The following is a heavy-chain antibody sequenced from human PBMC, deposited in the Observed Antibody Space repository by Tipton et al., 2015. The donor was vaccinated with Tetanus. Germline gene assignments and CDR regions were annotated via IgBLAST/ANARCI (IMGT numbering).Heavy chain of an antibody. D-gene: IGHD6-19*01. CDR2: IYYSGST. J-gene: IGHJ4*02. CDR3: ARLSSGWSLDPLYYFDY. V-gene: IGHV4-39*01. CDR1: GGSISSSSYY. Sequence: LRLSCTVSGGSISSSSYYWGWIRQPPGKGLEWIGSIYYSGSTYYNPSLKSRVTISVDTPKNQFSLKRSSVTAADTAVYYCARLSSGWSLDPLYYFDYWGQGTLVTVSS.